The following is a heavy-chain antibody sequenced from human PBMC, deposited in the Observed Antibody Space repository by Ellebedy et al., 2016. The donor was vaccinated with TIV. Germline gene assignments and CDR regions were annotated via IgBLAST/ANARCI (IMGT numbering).Heavy chain of an antibody. Sequence: PGGSLRLSCAASGFTFSSYGMHWVRQAPGKGLEWVAVIWYDGSNKYYADSVKGRFTISRDNYKNTLYLQMNSLRAEDTAVYYCAREGNSIFGVVIYYYGMDVWGQGTTVTVSS. V-gene: IGHV3-33*01. CDR1: GFTFSSYG. D-gene: IGHD3-3*01. CDR2: IWYDGSNK. CDR3: AREGNSIFGVVIYYYGMDV. J-gene: IGHJ6*02.